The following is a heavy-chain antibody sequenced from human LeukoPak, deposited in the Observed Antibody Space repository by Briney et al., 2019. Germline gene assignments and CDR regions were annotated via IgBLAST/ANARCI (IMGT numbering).Heavy chain of an antibody. J-gene: IGHJ3*02. V-gene: IGHV4-31*03. CDR1: GGSISSGGYY. CDR2: IYYSGST. CDR3: ARTPTYYYDSSGYYHPDAFDI. D-gene: IGHD3-22*01. Sequence: PSETLSLTCTVSGGSISSGGYYWSWIRQHPGKGLEWIGYIYYSGSTYYNPSLKSRVTISVDTSKNQFSLKLSSVTAADTAVYYCARTPTYYYDSSGYYHPDAFDIWGQGTMVTVSS.